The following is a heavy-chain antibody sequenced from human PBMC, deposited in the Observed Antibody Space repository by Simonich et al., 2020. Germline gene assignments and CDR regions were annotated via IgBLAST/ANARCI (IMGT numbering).Heavy chain of an antibody. CDR3: ARASRGTWWYYYFDY. CDR1: GYTFTSYG. Sequence: QVQLVQSGAEVKKPGASVKVSCKASGYTFTSYGISWLRQAPGQGLEWMGGISAYNGTTNSAQNLQGRVTMTKDTSTSTDYMELRSLRSDDTAVYYCARASRGTWWYYYFDYWGQGTLVTVSS. D-gene: IGHD2-15*01. J-gene: IGHJ4*02. CDR2: ISAYNGTT. V-gene: IGHV1-18*01.